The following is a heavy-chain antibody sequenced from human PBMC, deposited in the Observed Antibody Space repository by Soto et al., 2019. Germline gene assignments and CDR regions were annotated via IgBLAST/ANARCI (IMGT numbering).Heavy chain of an antibody. D-gene: IGHD3-22*01. J-gene: IGHJ1*01. V-gene: IGHV4-59*08. CDR1: GGSISSYY. Sequence: SETLSLTCTVSGGSISSYYWSWIRQPPGKGLEWIGYIYYSGSTNYNPSLKSRVTISVDTSKNQFSLKLSSVTAADTAVYYCARFMDYDSSGYYYGYGQHWGQGTLVTVS. CDR2: IYYSGST. CDR3: ARFMDYDSSGYYYGYGQH.